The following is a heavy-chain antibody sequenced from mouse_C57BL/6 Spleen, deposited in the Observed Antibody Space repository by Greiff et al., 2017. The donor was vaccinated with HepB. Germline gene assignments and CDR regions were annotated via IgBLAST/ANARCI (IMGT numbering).Heavy chain of an antibody. CDR3: ARSGKADY. V-gene: IGHV1-69*01. J-gene: IGHJ2*01. CDR2: IDPSDSYT. CDR1: GYTFTSYW. Sequence: QVQLQQSGAELVMPGASVKLSCKASGYTFTSYWMHWVKQRPGQGLEWIGEIDPSDSYTNYNQKFKGKSTLTVDKSSSTAYMQLSSLTSEDSAVYYCARSGKADYWGQGTTLTVSS. D-gene: IGHD1-1*01.